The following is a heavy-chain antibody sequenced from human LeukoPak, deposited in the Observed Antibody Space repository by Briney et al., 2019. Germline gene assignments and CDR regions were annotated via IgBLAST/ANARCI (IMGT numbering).Heavy chain of an antibody. CDR2: ISWNSGSI. Sequence: PGGSLRLSCAASGFTFSSYWMHWVRQAPGKGLEWVSGISWNSGSIGYADSVKGRFTISRDNAKNSLYLQMNSLRAEDTALYYCAKAYYYDSSGFPDYWGQGTLVTVSS. V-gene: IGHV3-9*01. J-gene: IGHJ4*02. D-gene: IGHD3-22*01. CDR3: AKAYYYDSSGFPDY. CDR1: GFTFSSYW.